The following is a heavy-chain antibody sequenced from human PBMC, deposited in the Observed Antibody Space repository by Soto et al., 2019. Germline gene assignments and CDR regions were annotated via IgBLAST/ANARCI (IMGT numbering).Heavy chain of an antibody. J-gene: IGHJ4*02. CDR3: AGVAYLDFWTGYFPNEY. CDR1: GGTFSSYT. Sequence: ASVKVSCKASGGTFSSYTISWVRQAPGQGLEWMGRIIPILGIANYAQKFQGRVTITADESATTIYMELSSLRSEDTAVYYCAGVAYLDFWTGYFPNEYWGQGTLVTVSS. V-gene: IGHV1-69*02. D-gene: IGHD3-3*01. CDR2: IIPILGIA.